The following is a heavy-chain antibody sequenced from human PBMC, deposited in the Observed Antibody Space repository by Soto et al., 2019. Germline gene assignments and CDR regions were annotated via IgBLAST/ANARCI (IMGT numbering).Heavy chain of an antibody. CDR2: IYSGGST. CDR3: ARPGYSSSWYSDY. D-gene: IGHD6-13*01. V-gene: IGHV3-66*01. J-gene: IGHJ4*02. CDR1: GFTVSSNY. Sequence: EVQLVESGGGLVQPGGSLRLSCAASGFTVSSNYMSWVRQAPGKGLEWVSVIYSGGSTYYADSVKCRFTISRDNSKNTLYLQMNSLRAEDTAVYYCARPGYSSSWYSDYWGQGTLVTVSS.